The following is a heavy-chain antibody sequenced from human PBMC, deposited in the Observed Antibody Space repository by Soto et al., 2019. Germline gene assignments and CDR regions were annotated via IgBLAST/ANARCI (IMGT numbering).Heavy chain of an antibody. V-gene: IGHV1-24*01. CDR2: FDPEDGET. CDR1: GYTLTELS. CDR3: ATAGGIHYYFSSGYSRLNFVY. J-gene: IGHJ4*02. D-gene: IGHD3-22*01. Sequence: ASVKVSCKVSGYTLTELSMHWARQAPGKGLEWMGGFDPEDGETIYAQKFQGRVTMTEDTSTDTAYMELSSLRSEDTAVYYCATAGGIHYYFSSGYSRLNFVYWGQGTLVTVSS.